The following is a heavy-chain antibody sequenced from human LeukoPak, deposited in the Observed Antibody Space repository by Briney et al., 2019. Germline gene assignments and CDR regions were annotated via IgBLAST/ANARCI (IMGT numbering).Heavy chain of an antibody. CDR1: GFSFSRYW. CDR2: IDSDGSTT. V-gene: IGHV3-74*01. J-gene: IGHJ6*02. D-gene: IGHD2/OR15-2a*01. CDR3: ATEYRYYYGMDV. Sequence: GGSLRLSCAASGFSFSRYWMHWVRQAPGKGLVWVSRIDSDGSTTGYADSVRGRFTISRDNAKNTLYLQMNSLRAEDTAVYYCATEYRYYYGMDVWGQGTTVAVSS.